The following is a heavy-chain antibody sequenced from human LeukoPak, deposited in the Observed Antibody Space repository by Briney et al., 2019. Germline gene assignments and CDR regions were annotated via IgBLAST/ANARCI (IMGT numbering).Heavy chain of an antibody. CDR1: GGTFSSYA. V-gene: IGHV1-69*13. CDR2: IIPIFGTA. J-gene: IGHJ3*02. Sequence: ASVKVSCKASGGTFSSYAISWVRQAPGQGLEWMGGIIPIFGTANYAQKFQGRVTITADESTSTAYMELSSLRSEDTAVYYCARGYCSSTSCYITTGNDAFDIWGQGTMVTVSS. CDR3: ARGYCSSTSCYITTGNDAFDI. D-gene: IGHD2-2*02.